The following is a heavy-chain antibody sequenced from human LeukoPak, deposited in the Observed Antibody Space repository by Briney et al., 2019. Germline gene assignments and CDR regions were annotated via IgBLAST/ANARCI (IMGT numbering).Heavy chain of an antibody. D-gene: IGHD6-19*01. CDR1: GFTFSSFE. CDR2: ISGSGGSA. Sequence: GGSLRLSCAASGFTFSSFEMSWVRQAPGKGLEWVSAISGSGGSAYYADSVKGRFTISRDNSRNSLSLQMNSLRAEDTALYYCAKSGYSSGWYRIWDYWGQGTLVTVSS. V-gene: IGHV3-23*01. CDR3: AKSGYSSGWYRIWDY. J-gene: IGHJ4*02.